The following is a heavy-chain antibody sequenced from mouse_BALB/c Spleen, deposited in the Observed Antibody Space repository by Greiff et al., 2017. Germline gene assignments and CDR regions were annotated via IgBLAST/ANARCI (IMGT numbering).Heavy chain of an antibody. CDR1: GFTFSSYT. CDR3: ARHGGVYGTSFAY. D-gene: IGHD1-1*02. V-gene: IGHV5-12-2*01. J-gene: IGHJ3*01. Sequence: EVKLMESGGGLVQPGGSLKLSCAASGFTFSSYTMSWVRQTPEKRLEWVAYISTGGGSSYYPDTVKGRFTISRDNAKNTLYLQLSSLKSEDTAMYYCARHGGVYGTSFAYWGQGTLVTVSA. CDR2: ISTGGGSS.